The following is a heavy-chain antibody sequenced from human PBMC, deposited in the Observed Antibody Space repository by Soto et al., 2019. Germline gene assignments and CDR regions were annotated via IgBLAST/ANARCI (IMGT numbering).Heavy chain of an antibody. CDR3: VRDNWNSY. V-gene: IGHV3-30*04. J-gene: IGHJ4*02. CDR2: IAYDGSNR. CDR1: GFSISRSA. Sequence: GGSLRLSCAASGFSISRSAMHWVRQAPGKGLEWVAVIAYDGSNRWYADSVKGRFTISRDNAKNTLYLQMNSLRAEDTAVYYCVRDNWNSYWGQGTLVTVSS. D-gene: IGHD1-1*01.